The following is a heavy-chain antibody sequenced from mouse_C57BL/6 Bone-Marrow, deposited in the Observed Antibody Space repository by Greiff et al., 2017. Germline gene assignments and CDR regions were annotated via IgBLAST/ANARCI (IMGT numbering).Heavy chain of an antibody. CDR2: ISDGGSYT. CDR1: GFTFSSYA. Sequence: EVQLVESGGGLVKPGGSLKLSCAASGFTFSSYAMSWVRQTPEKRLEWVATISDGGSYTYYPDNVKGRFTISRDNAKNNLYLQMSHLKSEDTAMYYCARDTLYYSTYAMDYWGQGTSVTASS. CDR3: ARDTLYYSTYAMDY. V-gene: IGHV5-4*01. D-gene: IGHD2-5*01. J-gene: IGHJ4*01.